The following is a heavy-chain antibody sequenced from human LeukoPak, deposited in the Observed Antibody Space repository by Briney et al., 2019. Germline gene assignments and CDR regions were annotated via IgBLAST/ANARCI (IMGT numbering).Heavy chain of an antibody. CDR1: GITLSNYG. V-gene: IGHV3-23*01. CDR3: AKRGVVIRVILVGFYKEAYYFDS. CDR2: ISGSAGGT. Sequence: GGSLRLSCAVSGITLSNYGMSWVRQAPGKGLEWVAGISGSAGGTYYADSVMGRFTISRDNAKNTLYLQLNNLRAEDTAVYFCAKRGVVIRVILVGFYKEAYYFDSWGQGALVTVSS. J-gene: IGHJ4*02. D-gene: IGHD3-22*01.